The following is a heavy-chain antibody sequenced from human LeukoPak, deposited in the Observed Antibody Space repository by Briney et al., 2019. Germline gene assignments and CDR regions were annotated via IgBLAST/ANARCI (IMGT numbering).Heavy chain of an antibody. V-gene: IGHV4-61*02. CDR3: ARTMEGYCSGGSCYQYSYYMDV. CDR1: GDSISNSRHY. D-gene: IGHD2-15*01. CDR2: IYPSGNT. Sequence: SETLSLTCTVSGDSISNSRHYWSWIRQPAGKGLEWIGRIYPSGNTNYNPSLKSRATISLDTSKNQFSLKLTSVTAADTAVYYCARTMEGYCSGGSCYQYSYYMDVWGKGTTVTVSS. J-gene: IGHJ6*03.